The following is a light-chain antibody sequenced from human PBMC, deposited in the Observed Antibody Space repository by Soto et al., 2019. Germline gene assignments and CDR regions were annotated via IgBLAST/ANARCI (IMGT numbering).Light chain of an antibody. CDR3: QQSFRPHIT. J-gene: IGKJ5*01. CDR2: SAS. CDR1: QGIGNY. Sequence: DIQMTQSPSSLSASVGDRVTITCRASQGIGNYLNWYQQKAGEVPKLLIYSASSLQSGVPSRFSGSASGTDFTLSISNLQPEDVATYYCQQSFRPHITFGQGTRLEIK. V-gene: IGKV1-39*01.